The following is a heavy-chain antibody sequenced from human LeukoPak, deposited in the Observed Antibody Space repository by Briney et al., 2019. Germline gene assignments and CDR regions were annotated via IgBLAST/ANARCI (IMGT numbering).Heavy chain of an antibody. CDR2: IYYSGTT. Sequence: SETLSLTCTLSGGSFSSSYWSWIRQPPGRGLEWIGYIYYSGTTNYNPSLKSRIAISIDTSKNQFSLKLSSVTEADTAIYYCARTRLSMVRGIKGNWFDPWGQGTLVTVSS. CDR3: ARTRLSMVRGIKGNWFDP. V-gene: IGHV4-59*01. CDR1: GGSFSSSY. D-gene: IGHD3-10*01. J-gene: IGHJ5*02.